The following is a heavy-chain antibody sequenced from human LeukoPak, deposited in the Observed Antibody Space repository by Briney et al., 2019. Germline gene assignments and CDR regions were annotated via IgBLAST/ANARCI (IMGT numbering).Heavy chain of an antibody. CDR1: YGALSGYY. J-gene: IGHJ5*02. CDR3: GRGGGLRRSWLDL. D-gene: IGHD3-10*01. CDR2: IHHSGGS. Sequence: SETLSLTCGVEYGALSGYYWTWIRQPPGKGLEWIGEIHHSGGSNYNASLKSRVTISLDTSKNQFSLKLTSMTAADTATYFCGRGGGLRRSWLDLWGQGTLVTVSS. V-gene: IGHV4-34*01.